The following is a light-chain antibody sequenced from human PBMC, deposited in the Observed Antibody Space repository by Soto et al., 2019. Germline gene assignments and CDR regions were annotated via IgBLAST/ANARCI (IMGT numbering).Light chain of an antibody. Sequence: EIVMTQSPATLSVSPGERATLSCRASQSVSSNLAWYQQKPGQAPRLLIYGAFTRATGIPARFSGSGSGTDFTLTISSLQSEDFAVYHCQQYYDWPPFTFGQGTRLEIK. J-gene: IGKJ5*01. CDR3: QQYYDWPPFT. CDR1: QSVSSN. CDR2: GAF. V-gene: IGKV3-15*01.